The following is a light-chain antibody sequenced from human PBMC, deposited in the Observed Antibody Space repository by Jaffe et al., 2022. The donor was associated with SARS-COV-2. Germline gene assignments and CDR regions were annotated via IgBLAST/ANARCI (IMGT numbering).Light chain of an antibody. CDR3: QQYDSLPFT. V-gene: IGKV1-33*01. CDR2: DAS. CDR1: QDINNY. Sequence: DIQMTQSPSSLSASVGNRVTITCRASQDINNYLNWYQQKPGEAPKLLVYDASNLKTGVPSRFSGSGSGTDFTFTISSLQPEDIATYYCQQYDSLPFTFGGGAKVEIK. J-gene: IGKJ4*01.